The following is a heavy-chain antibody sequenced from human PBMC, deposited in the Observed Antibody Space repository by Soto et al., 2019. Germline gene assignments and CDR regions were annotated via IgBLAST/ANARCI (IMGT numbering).Heavy chain of an antibody. J-gene: IGHJ6*02. V-gene: IGHV3-33*01. D-gene: IGHD3-9*01. CDR2: IWYDGSNK. Sequence: GGSLRLSCAASGFTFSSYGMHWVRQAPGKGLEWVAVIWYDGSNKYYADSVKGRFTISRDNSKNTLYLQMNSLRAEDTAVYYCASDLPSDKYYYGMDVWGQGTTVTVSS. CDR1: GFTFSSYG. CDR3: ASDLPSDKYYYGMDV.